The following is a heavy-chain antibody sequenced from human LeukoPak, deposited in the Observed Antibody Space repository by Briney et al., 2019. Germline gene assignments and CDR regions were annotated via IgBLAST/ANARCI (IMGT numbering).Heavy chain of an antibody. CDR3: ASLIITETPADAFDI. V-gene: IGHV3-21*01. CDR2: ISSSSSYI. CDR1: GFTFSSYS. Sequence: GGSLRLSCAASGFTFSSYSMNWVRQAPGKGLEWVSSISSSSSYIYYADSVKGRFTISRDNAKNSLYLQMNSLRAEDTAVYYCASLIITETPADAFDIWGQGTVVTVSS. D-gene: IGHD1-20*01. J-gene: IGHJ3*02.